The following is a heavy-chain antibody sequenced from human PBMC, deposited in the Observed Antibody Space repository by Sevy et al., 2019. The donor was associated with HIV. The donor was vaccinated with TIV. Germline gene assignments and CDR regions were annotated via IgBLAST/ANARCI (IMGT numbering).Heavy chain of an antibody. J-gene: IGHJ4*02. CDR1: GGTFSNYA. CDR3: ARTPILVIPGATDLYFDN. D-gene: IGHD2-2*01. CDR2: IIPIFGTT. V-gene: IGHV1-69*13. Sequence: ASVKVSCKACGGTFSNYALSWARQAPGQGLEWMGGIIPIFGTTNFAQTFQGRVTITADEFTSTAYMELSSLRSADTAVYYCARTPILVIPGATDLYFDNWGQGTLVTVSS.